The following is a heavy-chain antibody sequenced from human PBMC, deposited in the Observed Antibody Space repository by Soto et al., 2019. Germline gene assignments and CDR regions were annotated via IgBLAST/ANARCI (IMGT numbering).Heavy chain of an antibody. CDR2: ISADNGNT. Sequence: QVQLVQSGAEVKKPGASVKVSCKASGYTFTSYGISWVRQAPGQGLEWMGWISADNGNTNYAQKLQGRVTMTTDTSTSKAYMERRSLRSDDTAVYYCAREYDSSGYYYSFDLWGRGTLVNVSS. V-gene: IGHV1-18*01. CDR1: GYTFTSYG. CDR3: AREYDSSGYYYSFDL. J-gene: IGHJ2*01. D-gene: IGHD3-22*01.